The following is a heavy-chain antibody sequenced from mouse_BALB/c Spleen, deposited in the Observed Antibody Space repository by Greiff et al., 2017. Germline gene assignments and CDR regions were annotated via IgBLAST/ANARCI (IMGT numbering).Heavy chain of an antibody. CDR3: ARGRVKPFDY. J-gene: IGHJ2*01. V-gene: IGHV5-6-5*01. CDR2: ISSGGST. Sequence: EVMLVESGGGLVKPGGSLKLSCAASGFTFSSYAMSWVRQTPEKRLEWVASISSGGSTYYPDSVKGRFTITRDNARNILYLQMSSLRSEDTAMYYCARGRVKPFDYWGQGTTLTVSS. CDR1: GFTFSSYA.